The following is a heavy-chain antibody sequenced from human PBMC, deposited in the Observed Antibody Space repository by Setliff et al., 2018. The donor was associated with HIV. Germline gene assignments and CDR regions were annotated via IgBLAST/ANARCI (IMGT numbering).Heavy chain of an antibody. Sequence: PSEILSLTCTVSGGSISSHCWSWIRQSPGKALEWIGYIYASGSIIYNPSLKSRVTISVDTPKNEFSLKLSSMTAADTAVYYCARGIAVAGPYFDYWGQGTLVTV. CDR3: ARGIAVAGPYFDY. D-gene: IGHD6-19*01. CDR1: GGSISSHC. J-gene: IGHJ4*02. CDR2: IYASGSI. V-gene: IGHV4-59*11.